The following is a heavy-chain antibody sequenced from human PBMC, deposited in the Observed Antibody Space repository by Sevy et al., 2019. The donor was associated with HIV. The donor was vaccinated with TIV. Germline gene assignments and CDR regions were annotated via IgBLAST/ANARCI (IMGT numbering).Heavy chain of an antibody. CDR3: ARVAYYYDSREENSFDP. J-gene: IGHJ5*02. V-gene: IGHV3-48*02. CDR2: ISRTSTTT. CDR1: GFTFSTYS. Sequence: GGSLRLSCKASGFTFSTYSMHWVRQAPGKGLEWVSSISRTSTTTYYADSAKGRFTISRDNAKNSLYLQMNGLRDEDTAVYYCARVAYYYDSREENSFDPWGQGTLVTVSS. D-gene: IGHD3-22*01.